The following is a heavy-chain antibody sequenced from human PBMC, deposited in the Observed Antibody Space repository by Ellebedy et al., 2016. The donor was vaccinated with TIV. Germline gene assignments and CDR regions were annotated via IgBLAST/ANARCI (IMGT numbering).Heavy chain of an antibody. J-gene: IGHJ4*02. CDR1: GYTLSDHY. CDR3: ARMKEFIVMVAATGPRNFDY. V-gene: IGHV1-2*02. Sequence: ASAKVSCXASGYTLSDHYIHWVRQAPGQGLEWMGWINPNSGRTKYAQKFQGRVTMTRDTSINTAYMELSRLRSDDTALYYCARMKEFIVMVAATGPRNFDYWGQGTLVTVSS. D-gene: IGHD2-15*01. CDR2: INPNSGRT.